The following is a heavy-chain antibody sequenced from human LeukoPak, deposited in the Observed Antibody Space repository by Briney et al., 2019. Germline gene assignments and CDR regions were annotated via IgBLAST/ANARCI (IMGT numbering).Heavy chain of an antibody. CDR2: ISGSGGST. CDR1: GLTFSSYE. V-gene: IGHV3-23*01. J-gene: IGHJ4*02. CDR3: AKDKGFTTGTVDSYFDY. D-gene: IGHD1-1*01. Sequence: GGSLRLSCAASGLTFSSYEMNWVRQAPGKGLEWVSAISGSGGSTYYADSVKGRFTISRDNSKNTLYLQMNSLRAEDTAVYYCAKDKGFTTGTVDSYFDYWGQGTLVTVSS.